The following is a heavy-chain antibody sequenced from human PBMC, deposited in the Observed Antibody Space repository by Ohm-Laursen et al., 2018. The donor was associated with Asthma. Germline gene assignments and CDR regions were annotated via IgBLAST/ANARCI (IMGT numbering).Heavy chain of an antibody. CDR1: GFTFSSYA. CDR3: ARFERIAAAGGWFDP. D-gene: IGHD6-13*01. Sequence: SLRLSCSASGFTFSSYAMSWVRQAPGKGLEWVAVISYDGSNKYYADSVKGRFTISRDNSKNTLYLQMNSLRAEDTAVYYCARFERIAAAGGWFDPWGQGTLVTVSS. J-gene: IGHJ5*02. CDR2: ISYDGSNK. V-gene: IGHV3-30*03.